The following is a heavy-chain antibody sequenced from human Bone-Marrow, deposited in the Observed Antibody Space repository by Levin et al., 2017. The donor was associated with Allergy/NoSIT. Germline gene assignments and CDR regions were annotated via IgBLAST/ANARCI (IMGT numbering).Heavy chain of an antibody. CDR3: AREGSGTPDVVVVPAAMPGADAFDI. CDR2: INPNSGGT. D-gene: IGHD2-2*01. Sequence: ASVKVSCKASGYTFTGYYMHWVRQAPGQGLEWMGWINPNSGGTNYAQKFQGRVTMTRDTSISTAYMELSRLRSDDTAVYYCAREGSGTPDVVVVPAAMPGADAFDIWGQGTMVTVSS. J-gene: IGHJ3*02. CDR1: GYTFTGYY. V-gene: IGHV1-2*02.